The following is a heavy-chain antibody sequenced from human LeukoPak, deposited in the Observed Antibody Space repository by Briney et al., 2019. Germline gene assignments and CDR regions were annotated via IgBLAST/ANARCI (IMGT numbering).Heavy chain of an antibody. CDR2: ITSSSSYI. D-gene: IGHD4-17*01. CDR3: ARLNGDYDRANFDY. V-gene: IGHV3-21*01. J-gene: IGHJ4*02. Sequence: PGGSLRLSCAASGFTFSGYSMNWVRQAPGKGLEWVSSITSSSSYIYYADSVKGRFTISRDNAKNSLYLQMNSLRAEDTAVYYCARLNGDYDRANFDYWGQGTLVTVSS. CDR1: GFTFSGYS.